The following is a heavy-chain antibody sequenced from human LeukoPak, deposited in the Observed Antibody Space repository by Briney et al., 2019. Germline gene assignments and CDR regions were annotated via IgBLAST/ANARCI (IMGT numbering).Heavy chain of an antibody. D-gene: IGHD6-13*01. CDR3: AKDSGHSSSWYY. J-gene: IGHJ4*02. CDR1: GFTFSSYA. V-gene: IGHV3-23*01. CDR2: ISGSDDST. Sequence: GGSLRLSCAASGFTFSSYAMNWVRQAPGKGLEWVSGISGSDDSTYYADSVKGRFTISRDIPGNTLYLQMNSLRAEDTAVYYCAKDSGHSSSWYYWGQGTLVTVSS.